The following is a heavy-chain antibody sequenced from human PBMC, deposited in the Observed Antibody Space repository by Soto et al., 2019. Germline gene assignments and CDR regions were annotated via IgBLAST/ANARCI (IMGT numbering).Heavy chain of an antibody. V-gene: IGHV4-39*01. D-gene: IGHD4-17*01. CDR2: IYYSGST. CDR3: ARHSPYTVTWTFDY. Sequence: SETLSLTCTVSGGSISSSSYYWGWIRQPPGKGLEWIGSIYYSGSTYYNPSLKSRVTISVDTSKNQFSLKLSSVTAADTAVYYCARHSPYTVTWTFDYWGQGTLVTVSS. J-gene: IGHJ4*02. CDR1: GGSISSSSYY.